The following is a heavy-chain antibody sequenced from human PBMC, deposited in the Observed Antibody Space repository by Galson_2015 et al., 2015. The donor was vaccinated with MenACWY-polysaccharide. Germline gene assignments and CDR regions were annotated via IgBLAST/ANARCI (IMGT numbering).Heavy chain of an antibody. CDR1: GFSFSGHW. CDR2: INPDGSDK. CDR3: ARDISSWYFDL. Sequence: SLRLSCAASGFSFSGHWMTWVRQAPGKGLEWVANINPDGSDKYYVDSVKGRFIISRDNAKNSVYLQMNGLRVEDTAMYYCARDISSWYFDLWGRGTLVTVSS. J-gene: IGHJ2*01. V-gene: IGHV3-7*01.